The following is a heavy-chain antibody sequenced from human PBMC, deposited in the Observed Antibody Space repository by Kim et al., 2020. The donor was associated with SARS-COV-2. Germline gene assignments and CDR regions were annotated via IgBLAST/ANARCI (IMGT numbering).Heavy chain of an antibody. J-gene: IGHJ3*02. D-gene: IGHD5-18*01. CDR2: IYYSGST. Sequence: SETLSLTCTVSGGSISSSSYYWGWIRQPPGKGLEWIGSIYYSGSTYYNPSLKSRVTISVDTSKNQFSLKLSSVTAADTAVYYCASEGYSYGSSTEGAFDIWGQGTMVTVSS. CDR3: ASEGYSYGSSTEGAFDI. CDR1: GGSISSSSYY. V-gene: IGHV4-39*01.